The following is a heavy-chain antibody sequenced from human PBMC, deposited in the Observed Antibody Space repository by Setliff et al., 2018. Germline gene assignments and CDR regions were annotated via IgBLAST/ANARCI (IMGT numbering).Heavy chain of an antibody. Sequence: ASVKVSCKASGYTFTSYGISWVRQAPGQGLEWMGWISAYNGNTNYAQKLQGRVTMTTDTSTSTAYMEQRSLRSDDTAVYYCARVRYYYDSSGWFDPWGQGTLVTVSS. CDR2: ISAYNGNT. J-gene: IGHJ5*02. CDR1: GYTFTSYG. V-gene: IGHV1-18*01. D-gene: IGHD3-22*01. CDR3: ARVRYYYDSSGWFDP.